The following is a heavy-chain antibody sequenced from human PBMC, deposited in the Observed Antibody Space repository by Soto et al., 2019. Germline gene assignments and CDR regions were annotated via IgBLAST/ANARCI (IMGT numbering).Heavy chain of an antibody. CDR2: IYHSGST. D-gene: IGHD6-19*01. CDR3: ARTIQWLPTGGDWFDP. Sequence: QVQLQESGPGLVKPSGTLSLTCAVSGGSISSSNWWSWVRQPPGKGLEWIGEIYHSGSTNYNPSLKGRVTISVDKSKNQFSLKLSSVTAADTAVYYCARTIQWLPTGGDWFDPWGQGTLVTVSS. J-gene: IGHJ5*02. CDR1: GGSISSSNW. V-gene: IGHV4-4*02.